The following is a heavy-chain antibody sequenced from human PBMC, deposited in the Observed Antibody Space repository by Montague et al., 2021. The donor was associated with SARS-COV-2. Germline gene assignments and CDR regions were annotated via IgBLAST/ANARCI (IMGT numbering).Heavy chain of an antibody. J-gene: IGHJ4*02. D-gene: IGHD1-26*01. CDR1: GGSISSSSYY. CDR3: TRSTVGTSHFDY. V-gene: IGHV4-39*01. Sequence: SETLSLTCTVSGGSISSSSYYWGWIRQPPGKGLEWIGSIYYSGSTYYNPSLKSRVTISVDTSKNQFYLKLMSVTAADTAVYYCTRSTVGTSHFDYWGQGTLVTVSS. CDR2: IYYSGST.